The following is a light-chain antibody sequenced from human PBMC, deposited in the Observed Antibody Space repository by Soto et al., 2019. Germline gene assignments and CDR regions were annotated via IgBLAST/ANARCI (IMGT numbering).Light chain of an antibody. V-gene: IGKV1-5*03. CDR2: KAS. Sequence: DIQMTQSPSTLSASVGDRVTITCRASQSISTWLAWYQQKAGKAPKLLIYKASSLEGGVPSRFSGSGSGTEFNITLSSLQPDDFATYYCQKYNTYPLTFGGGNTVDIK. CDR3: QKYNTYPLT. J-gene: IGKJ4*01. CDR1: QSISTW.